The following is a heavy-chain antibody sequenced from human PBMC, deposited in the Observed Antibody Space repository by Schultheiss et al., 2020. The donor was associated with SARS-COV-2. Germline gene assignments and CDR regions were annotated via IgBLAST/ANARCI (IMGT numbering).Heavy chain of an antibody. CDR2: ISYDGSNK. J-gene: IGHJ5*02. Sequence: GGSLRLSCAASGFTFSSYGMHWVRQAPGKGLEWVAVISYDGSNKYYADSVKGRFTISRDDSKNTLYLQMNSLKTEDTAVYYCTTDWHPWGQGTLVTVSS. CDR1: GFTFSSYG. V-gene: IGHV3-30*03. CDR3: TTDWHP.